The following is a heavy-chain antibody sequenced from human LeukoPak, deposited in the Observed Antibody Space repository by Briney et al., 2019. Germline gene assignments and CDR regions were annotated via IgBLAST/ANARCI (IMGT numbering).Heavy chain of an antibody. Sequence: ASVSVSCKASGDTLSSYAISWVRQAPGQGLEWMGWISAYNGNTNYAQKLQGRVTMTTDTSTSTAYMALRSLRSDDTAVYYCARVGEYSSGWYRHHLDYWGQGTLVTVSS. CDR1: GDTLSSYA. CDR2: ISAYNGNT. V-gene: IGHV1-18*01. J-gene: IGHJ4*02. CDR3: ARVGEYSSGWYRHHLDY. D-gene: IGHD6-19*01.